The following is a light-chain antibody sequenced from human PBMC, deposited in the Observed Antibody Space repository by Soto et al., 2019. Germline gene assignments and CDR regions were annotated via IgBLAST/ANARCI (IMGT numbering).Light chain of an antibody. CDR3: QQYNNWPQT. CDR2: GAS. Sequence: EMVMTQSPATLSVSPGESATLSCRASQSVSSNLAWYKKKPGQAPRLLIYGASTRATGIPARFSGSGSGTEFTLTIGSLQSEDFAVYYCQQYNNWPQTFGQGTKVDI. V-gene: IGKV3-15*01. J-gene: IGKJ1*01. CDR1: QSVSSN.